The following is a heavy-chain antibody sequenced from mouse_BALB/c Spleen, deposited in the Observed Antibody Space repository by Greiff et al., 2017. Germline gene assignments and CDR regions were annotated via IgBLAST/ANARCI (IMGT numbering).Heavy chain of an antibody. D-gene: IGHD1-1*01. CDR2: ISSGGGST. CDR3: ARPFTTVVATDY. CDR1: GFAFSSYD. V-gene: IGHV5-12-1*01. Sequence: EVQLVESGGGLVKPGGSLKLSCAASGFAFSSYDMSWVRQTPEKRLEWVAYISSGGGSTYYPDTVKGRFTISRDNAKNTLYLQMSSLKSEDTAMYYCARPFTTVVATDYWGQGTTLTVSS. J-gene: IGHJ2*01.